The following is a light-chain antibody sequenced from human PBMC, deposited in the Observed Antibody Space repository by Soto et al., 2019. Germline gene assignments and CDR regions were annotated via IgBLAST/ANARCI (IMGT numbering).Light chain of an antibody. CDR3: QKDHSYSRT. V-gene: IGKV1-5*01. CDR1: QSISSW. J-gene: IGKJ1*01. CDR2: DAS. Sequence: DIQMTQSPSTLSASVGDRVTITCRASQSISSWLAWYQQKPGKAPKLLIYDASSLESGVPSRFSGRVSRTEFTLTISSLQPDDFADYYCQKDHSYSRTFGQGTKVEIQ.